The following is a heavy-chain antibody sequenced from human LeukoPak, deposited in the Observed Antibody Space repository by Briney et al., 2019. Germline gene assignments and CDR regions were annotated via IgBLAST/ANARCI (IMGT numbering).Heavy chain of an antibody. V-gene: IGHV3-11*01. CDR2: ISGSSSTI. CDR3: ARDMVGAVQDY. D-gene: IGHD1-26*01. Sequence: PGGSLILSCAASGFTFSDYYMSWIRQAPGKGLEWVSYISGSSSTIYYADSVKGRFTISRDNAKNSLYLQMNSLRAEDTAVYYCARDMVGAVQDYWGQGTLVIVSS. CDR1: GFTFSDYY. J-gene: IGHJ4*02.